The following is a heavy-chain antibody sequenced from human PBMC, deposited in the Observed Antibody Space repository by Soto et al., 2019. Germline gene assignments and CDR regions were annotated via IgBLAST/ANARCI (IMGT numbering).Heavy chain of an antibody. CDR3: ARSQGSSTSLEIYYYYYYGMDV. CDR1: GGTFSSYA. CDR2: FIPISGTA. D-gene: IGHD2-2*01. Sequence: QVQLVQSGAEVKKPGSSVKVSCKASGGTFSSYAISWVRQAPGQGLEWLGGFIPISGTANNAQKFQGRVTSTADESTSTAYMELSSLRSEDTAVYYCARSQGSSTSLEIYYYYYYGMDVWGQGTTVTVSS. J-gene: IGHJ6*02. V-gene: IGHV1-69*01.